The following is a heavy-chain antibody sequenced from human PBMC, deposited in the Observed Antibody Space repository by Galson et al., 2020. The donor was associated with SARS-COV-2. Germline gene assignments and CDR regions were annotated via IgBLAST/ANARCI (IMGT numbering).Heavy chain of an antibody. V-gene: IGHV3-33*06. J-gene: IGHJ4*02. Sequence: GESLKISCAASGFTFSSYGMHWVRQAPGKGLEWVAVIWYDGSNKYYADSVKGRFTISRDNSKNTLYLQMNSLRAEDTAVYYCAKDQYYYGSGSYFPFDYWGQGTLVTVSS. D-gene: IGHD3-10*01. CDR3: AKDQYYYGSGSYFPFDY. CDR2: IWYDGSNK. CDR1: GFTFSSYG.